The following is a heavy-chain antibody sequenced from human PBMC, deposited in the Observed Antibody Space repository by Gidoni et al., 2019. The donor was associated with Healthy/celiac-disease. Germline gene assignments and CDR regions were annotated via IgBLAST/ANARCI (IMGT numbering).Heavy chain of an antibody. CDR2: IRSSGSTI. CDR3: ARRQGSGSHYHYYYYGMDV. J-gene: IGHJ6*02. D-gene: IGHD3-10*01. V-gene: IGHV3-11*01. CDR1: GFTFIDYY. Sequence: QVQLVESGGGLVKPGGSLRLSCAASGFTFIDYYLSWIRQAPGKGLEWVSYIRSSGSTIYYADAVKGRFTISRDNAKNSLYLQMNSLRAEDTAVYYCARRQGSGSHYHYYYYGMDVWGQGTTVTVSS.